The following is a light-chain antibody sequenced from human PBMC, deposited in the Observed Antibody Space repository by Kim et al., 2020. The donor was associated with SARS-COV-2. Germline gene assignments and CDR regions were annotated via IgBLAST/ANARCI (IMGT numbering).Light chain of an antibody. Sequence: SYELTQPPSVSVSPGQTASIPCSGHRLGEKFASWHQQMPGQSPILVIYQDTQRAPGIPERLSGSNSGDTATLNIAGTPAMDEDNYHCQTWGTSVDFGGGT. V-gene: IGLV3-1*01. CDR2: QDT. J-gene: IGLJ2*01. CDR1: RLGEKF. CDR3: QTWGTSVD.